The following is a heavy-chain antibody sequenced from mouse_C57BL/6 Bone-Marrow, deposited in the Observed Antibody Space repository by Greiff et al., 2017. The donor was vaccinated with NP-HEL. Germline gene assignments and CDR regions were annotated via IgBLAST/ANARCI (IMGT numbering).Heavy chain of an antibody. CDR2: INPNYGTT. CDR1: GYSFTDYN. CDR3: ASLMVTSYYAMDY. D-gene: IGHD2-2*01. V-gene: IGHV1-39*01. Sequence: VQLKQSGPELVKPGASVKISCKASGYSFTDYNMNWVKQSNGKSLEWIGVINPNYGTTSYIQKFKGKATLTVDQSSSTAYLQLNRLTSEDSAVYYCASLMVTSYYAMDYWGQGTSVTVSS. J-gene: IGHJ4*01.